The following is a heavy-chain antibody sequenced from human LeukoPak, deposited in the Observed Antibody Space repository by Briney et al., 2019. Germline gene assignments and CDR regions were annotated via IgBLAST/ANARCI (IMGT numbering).Heavy chain of an antibody. D-gene: IGHD3-22*01. CDR2: LSGSGGST. CDR3: ASHDGRITMIVVVIQS. CDR1: GFTLSSYA. Sequence: GGSLRLSCAASGFTLSSYAMSWVRQAPGKGLEGVSALSGSGGSTYYADSVKGRLTISRDNSKHTLYLHMNSLRAEDTAVYYCASHDGRITMIVVVIQSWGQGTLATVSS. V-gene: IGHV3-23*01. J-gene: IGHJ4*02.